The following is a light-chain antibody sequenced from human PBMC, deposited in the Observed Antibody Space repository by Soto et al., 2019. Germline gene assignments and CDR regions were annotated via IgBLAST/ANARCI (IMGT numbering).Light chain of an antibody. Sequence: ESVFTQSPGTLCLSQGEKAPLTCRASQSVSSSQLAWYQQKPGQAPRLLMYGASSRATSIPDRLSGSGSGTDFTLTISRLEPEDFAVYYCQQYGSSPITFGQGTRLEIK. V-gene: IGKV3-20*01. CDR1: QSVSSSQ. CDR2: GAS. CDR3: QQYGSSPIT. J-gene: IGKJ5*01.